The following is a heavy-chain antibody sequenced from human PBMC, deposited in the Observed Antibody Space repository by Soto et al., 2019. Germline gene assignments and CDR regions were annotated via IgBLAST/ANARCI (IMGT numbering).Heavy chain of an antibody. CDR1: GFSFSNYG. V-gene: IGHV3-30*03. J-gene: IGHJ6*02. CDR2: ISFDGSNK. CDR3: ARRGGIEAILGLDV. Sequence: GGSLRLSCSASGFSFSNYGMHWVRQGPGKGLEWVAVISFDGSNKYYADSVKGRFTISRDNSKNTLNLQMNSLKGDDTVVFYCARRGGIEAILGLDVWGQGTTVTVS. D-gene: IGHD3-3*01.